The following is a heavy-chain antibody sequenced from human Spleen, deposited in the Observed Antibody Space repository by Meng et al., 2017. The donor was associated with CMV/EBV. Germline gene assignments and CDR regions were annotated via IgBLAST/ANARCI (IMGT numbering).Heavy chain of an antibody. CDR1: GFTFSSYG. CDR3: ARVEGPAGAMLKYFYYYGMEV. CDR2: IRYDGSNK. J-gene: IGHJ6*02. V-gene: IGHV3-30*02. D-gene: IGHD6-13*01. Sequence: GESLKISCAASGFTFSSYGMHWVRQAPGKGLEWVAFIRYDGSNKYYADSVKGRFTISRDNSKNTLYLQMNSLRAEDTAVYYCARVEGPAGAMLKYFYYYGMEVWGQGTTVTVSS.